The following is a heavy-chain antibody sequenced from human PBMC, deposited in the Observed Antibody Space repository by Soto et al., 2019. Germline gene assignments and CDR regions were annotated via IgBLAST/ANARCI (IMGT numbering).Heavy chain of an antibody. Sequence: ASVKVSCKASGYTFTSYDINWVRQATGQGLEWMGWMNPNSGNTGYAQKFQGRVTMTRNTSISTAYMELSSLRSEDTAVYYCARDYYDILTGYSDDAFDIWGQGTMVTVSS. CDR3: ARDYYDILTGYSDDAFDI. D-gene: IGHD3-9*01. CDR2: MNPNSGNT. CDR1: GYTFTSYD. V-gene: IGHV1-8*01. J-gene: IGHJ3*02.